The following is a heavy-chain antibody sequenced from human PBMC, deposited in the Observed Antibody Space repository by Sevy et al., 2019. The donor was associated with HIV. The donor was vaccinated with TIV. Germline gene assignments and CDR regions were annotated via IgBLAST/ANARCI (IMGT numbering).Heavy chain of an antibody. J-gene: IGHJ5*02. CDR2: ISYSGAT. CDR1: GDSISSYGHF. Sequence: SENLSLTCSVSGDSISSYGHFWGWIRQPPGKGLEWIGDISYSGATNYHPSLRSRVTISVDTSKNQFYLKLTSVTAADTAVYYCAKIFDHWGQGTLVTVSS. CDR3: AKIFDH. V-gene: IGHV4-39*01.